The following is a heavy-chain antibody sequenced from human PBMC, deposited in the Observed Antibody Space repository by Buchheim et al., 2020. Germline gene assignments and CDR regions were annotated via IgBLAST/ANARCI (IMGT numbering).Heavy chain of an antibody. J-gene: IGHJ6*02. CDR1: GGSISSSSYY. Sequence: QLQLQESGPGLVKPSETLSLTCTVSGGSISSSSYYWGWIRQPPGKGLEWIGSIYYSGSTYYNPSLKSLVTISVDTSKNQFFLKLSSVTAADTAVYYCARHFSGFRGYYYYGMDVWGQGTT. CDR2: IYYSGST. V-gene: IGHV4-39*01. CDR3: ARHFSGFRGYYYYGMDV. D-gene: IGHD3-10*01.